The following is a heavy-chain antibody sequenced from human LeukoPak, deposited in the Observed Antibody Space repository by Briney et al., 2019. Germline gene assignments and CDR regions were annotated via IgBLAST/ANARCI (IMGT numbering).Heavy chain of an antibody. Sequence: ASVKVSCKASGYTFTSYDINWVRQATGQGLEWMGWMNPNSGNTGYAQKFQGRVTMTRNTSISTAYMELSSLRSEDTAVYYCARGRGVLWFGASYYYGMDVWGQGTTVTVSS. CDR2: MNPNSGNT. CDR1: GYTFTSYD. CDR3: ARGRGVLWFGASYYYGMDV. V-gene: IGHV1-8*01. D-gene: IGHD3-10*01. J-gene: IGHJ6*02.